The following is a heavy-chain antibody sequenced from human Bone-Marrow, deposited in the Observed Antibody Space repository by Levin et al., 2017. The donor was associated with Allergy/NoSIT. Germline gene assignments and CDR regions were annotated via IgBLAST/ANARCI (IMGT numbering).Heavy chain of an antibody. CDR1: GFTFSDYA. D-gene: IGHD3-10*01. J-gene: IGHJ4*02. CDR3: ARGVTSGQAYG. V-gene: IGHV3-48*01. CDR2: ISSSSTTI. Sequence: GESLKISCAASGFTFSDYAMIWVRQAPGKGLEWISYISSSSTTILYADSVKGRVTISRDNAKNSLYLQMNSLRAEDTAVYYCARGVTSGQAYGWGQGTLVTVSS.